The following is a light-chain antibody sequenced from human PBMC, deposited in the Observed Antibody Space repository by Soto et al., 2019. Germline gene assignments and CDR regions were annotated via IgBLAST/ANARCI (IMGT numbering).Light chain of an antibody. CDR2: EAS. V-gene: IGKV1-39*01. J-gene: IGKJ3*01. CDR1: QSISSY. CDR3: LQSYGSLPFT. Sequence: DIQMTQSPSPLSASVGDRVYITCRTSQSISSYLNWYQTKPGKAPKLLIYEASTLESGVPSRFSGSGSGTDFTLTISSLQPEDSATYYCLQSYGSLPFTIGPGTRVDI.